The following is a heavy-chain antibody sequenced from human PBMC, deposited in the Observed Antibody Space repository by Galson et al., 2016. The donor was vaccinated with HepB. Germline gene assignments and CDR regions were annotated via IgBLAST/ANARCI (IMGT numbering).Heavy chain of an antibody. CDR2: IYFNGRDI. J-gene: IGHJ4*02. CDR1: GFSFTEYG. CDR3: VRDRATYDSSGYWFDY. Sequence: SLRLSCAASGFSFTEYGMHWVRQAPGKGWEWLAVIYFNGRDIYYADSVKGRFTISRDTPKNKLYLQMNSLRAEDTAVYYCVRDRATYDSSGYWFDYWGQGALVTVSS. V-gene: IGHV3-33*01. D-gene: IGHD3-22*01.